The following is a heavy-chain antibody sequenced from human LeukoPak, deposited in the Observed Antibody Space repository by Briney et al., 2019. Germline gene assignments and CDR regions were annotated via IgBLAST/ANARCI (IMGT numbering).Heavy chain of an antibody. D-gene: IGHD3-22*01. Sequence: GGSLRLSCAASGFTVSSNYMSWVRQAPGKGLEWVSVIYSGGSTYYADSVKGRFTISRDNSKNTLYLQMNSLRAEDMAVYYCASCYSSGYYYAYWGQGTLVTVSS. CDR1: GFTVSSNY. CDR3: ASCYSSGYYYAY. V-gene: IGHV3-53*01. CDR2: IYSGGST. J-gene: IGHJ4*02.